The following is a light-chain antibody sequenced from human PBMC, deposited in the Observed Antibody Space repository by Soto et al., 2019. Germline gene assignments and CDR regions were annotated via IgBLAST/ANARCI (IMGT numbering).Light chain of an antibody. CDR1: QSVSSK. CDR2: GAS. Sequence: EIVMTQSPATLSVSPGERATLSCRASQSVSSKLAWYQEKPCQAPRLLIYGASTRATGIPARFSGSGSGTEFTLTISSLQSEDFAVYYCQQYNNWHPITFGQGTRLEIK. V-gene: IGKV3-15*01. CDR3: QQYNNWHPIT. J-gene: IGKJ5*01.